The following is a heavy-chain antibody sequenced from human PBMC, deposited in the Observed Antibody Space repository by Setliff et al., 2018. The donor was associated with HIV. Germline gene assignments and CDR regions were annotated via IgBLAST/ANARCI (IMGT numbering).Heavy chain of an antibody. CDR1: GGSFSAYY. CDR3: AREGGGYSGVYFNFPFDS. V-gene: IGHV4-34*01. D-gene: IGHD1-26*01. J-gene: IGHJ4*02. Sequence: SETLSLTCAVYGGSFSAYYWGWIRHPPGKGLEWIGEIKHNGNTNYNPSLKSRVTMSIDTSTNQFSLKLNSVTAADMAVYYCAREGGGYSGVYFNFPFDSWGQGTLVTVSS. CDR2: IKHNGNT.